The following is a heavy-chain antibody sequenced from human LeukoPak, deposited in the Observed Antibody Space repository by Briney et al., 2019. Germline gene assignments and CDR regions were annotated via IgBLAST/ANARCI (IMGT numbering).Heavy chain of an antibody. CDR3: ARTRSDFWSGYRPDQYYYYGMDV. D-gene: IGHD3-3*01. CDR1: GFSFGSYA. Sequence: GRSLRLSCAASGFSFGSYAMHWVRQAPGRGLEWVAVISYDGSNKYYADSVMGRFTISRDNSKNPLYLQMNSLRAEDTAVYYCARTRSDFWSGYRPDQYYYYGMDVWGQGTTVTVSS. V-gene: IGHV3-30-3*01. J-gene: IGHJ6*02. CDR2: ISYDGSNK.